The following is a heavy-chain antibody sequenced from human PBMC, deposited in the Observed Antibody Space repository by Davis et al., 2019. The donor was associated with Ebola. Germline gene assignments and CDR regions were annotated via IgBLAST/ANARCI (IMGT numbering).Heavy chain of an antibody. CDR3: TSVPSGSQNDY. CDR2: INSDGSST. J-gene: IGHJ4*02. V-gene: IGHV3-74*01. Sequence: GESLKISCAASGFTFSSYWMHWVRQAPGKGLVWVSRINSDGSSTSYADSVKGRFTISRDNAKNTLYLQMNSLKPEDTAVYYCTSVPSGSQNDYWGQGTLVTVSS. D-gene: IGHD1-26*01. CDR1: GFTFSSYW.